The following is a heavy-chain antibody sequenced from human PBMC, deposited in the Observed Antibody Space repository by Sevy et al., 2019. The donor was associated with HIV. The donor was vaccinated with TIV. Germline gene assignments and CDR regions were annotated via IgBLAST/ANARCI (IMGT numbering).Heavy chain of an antibody. J-gene: IGHJ6*02. V-gene: IGHV3-11*01. Sequence: GGSLRLSCAASGFTFSDYYMSWIRQAPGKGLEWVSYISSSGSTIYYADSVKGRFTISRDNAKNPLYLQMNSLRAEDTAVYYFARGRGYYDGSGYYPDYYYYGMDVWGQGTTVTVSS. D-gene: IGHD3-22*01. CDR3: ARGRGYYDGSGYYPDYYYYGMDV. CDR1: GFTFSDYY. CDR2: ISSSGSTI.